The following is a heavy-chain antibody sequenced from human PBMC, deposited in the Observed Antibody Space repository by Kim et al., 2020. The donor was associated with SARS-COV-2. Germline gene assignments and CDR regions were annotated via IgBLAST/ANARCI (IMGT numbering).Heavy chain of an antibody. V-gene: IGHV1-18*01. CDR2: ISAYNGNT. CDR3: ARGSFIGYCSSTSCQAAFDS. J-gene: IGHJ3*02. CDR1: GYTFTSYG. D-gene: IGHD2-2*01. Sequence: ASVKVSCKASGYTFTSYGISWVRQAPGQGLEWMGLISAYNGNTNYAQKLQGRVTMTTDTYTSTAYMELRSLRSNDKAVYYCARGSFIGYCSSTSCQAAFDSWGRGTMVPVSS.